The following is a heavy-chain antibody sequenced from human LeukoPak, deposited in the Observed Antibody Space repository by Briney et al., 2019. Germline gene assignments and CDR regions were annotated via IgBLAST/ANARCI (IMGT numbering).Heavy chain of an antibody. CDR1: GFTFDDYA. Sequence: GGSLRLSCAASGFTFDDYAMHWVRQAPGKGLEWVSGISWNSGSIGYADSVKGRFTISRDNAKNSLYLQMNSLRAEGMALYYCAKVAQDSSSWYGEAYYFDHWGQGTLVTVSS. D-gene: IGHD6-13*01. CDR2: ISWNSGSI. CDR3: AKVAQDSSSWYGEAYYFDH. V-gene: IGHV3-9*03. J-gene: IGHJ4*02.